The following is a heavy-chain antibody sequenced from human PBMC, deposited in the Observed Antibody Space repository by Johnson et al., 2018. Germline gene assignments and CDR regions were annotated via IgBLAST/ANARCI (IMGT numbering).Heavy chain of an antibody. CDR1: GGSISSYY. Sequence: QVQLQESGPGLVKPSETLSLTCNISGGSISSYYWSWIRQPPGKGLEYIGYIYYSGSTNYNPSIKSRVTISVDTSKNQFSLRLNSVTAADTAVYYCARERHPANMGIGWFDSWGQGTLVTVSS. CDR3: ARERHPANMGIGWFDS. D-gene: IGHD2-2*03. CDR2: IYYSGST. V-gene: IGHV4-59*01. J-gene: IGHJ5*01.